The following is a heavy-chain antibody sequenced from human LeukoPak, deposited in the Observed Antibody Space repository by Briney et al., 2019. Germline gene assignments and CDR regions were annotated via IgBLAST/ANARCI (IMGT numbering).Heavy chain of an antibody. J-gene: IGHJ3*02. CDR2: IIPIFGTA. CDR1: GGTFSSYA. D-gene: IGHD2-2*01. Sequence: ASVKVSCKASGGTFSSYAISWVRQAPGQGLEWMGGIIPIFGTANYAQKFQGRVTITTDESTSTAYMELSSLRSEDTVVYYCARHRIVVVPAANDAFDIWGQGTMVTVSS. V-gene: IGHV1-69*05. CDR3: ARHRIVVVPAANDAFDI.